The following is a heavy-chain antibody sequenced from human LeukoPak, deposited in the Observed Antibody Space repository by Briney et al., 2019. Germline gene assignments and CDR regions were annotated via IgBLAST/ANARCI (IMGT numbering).Heavy chain of an antibody. CDR1: GGSINSGPYY. J-gene: IGHJ2*01. Sequence: PSQTLSLTCGVSGGSINSGPYYWSWIRQPVGKDLEWVGHMYTSGTTYYNPSLKRRIIISGDTSKDQFSLKLSSVTASDTAVYYCARVSGRFTWYFDLWGRGTLVTVSS. V-gene: IGHV4-61*09. CDR3: ARVSGRFTWYFDL. CDR2: MYTSGTT.